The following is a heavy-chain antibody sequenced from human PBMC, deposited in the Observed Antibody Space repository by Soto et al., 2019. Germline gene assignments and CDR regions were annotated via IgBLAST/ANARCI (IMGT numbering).Heavy chain of an antibody. CDR2: ISWNRGSI. D-gene: IGHD6-19*01. CDR1: GFTFDDYA. CDR3: AKAGKPTSGWYLKV. J-gene: IGHJ6*04. V-gene: IGHV3-9*01. Sequence: EVQLVESGGGLVQPGRSLRLSCAASGFTFDDYAMHWVRQAPGKGLEWVSGISWNRGSIGYADSVKGRFTISRDNAKNSQYQQMNRLRAEGTALYYCAKAGKPTSGWYLKVLGKGTTGTGSS.